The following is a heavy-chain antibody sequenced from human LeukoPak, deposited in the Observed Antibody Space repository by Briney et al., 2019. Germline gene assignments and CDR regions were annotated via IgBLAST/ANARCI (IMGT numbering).Heavy chain of an antibody. V-gene: IGHV1-69*13. CDR2: IIPISGTA. D-gene: IGHD3-3*01. CDR3: ASSGSITIFGVVSPYYYYMDV. CDR1: GGTFSSYA. Sequence: ASVKVSCKASGGTFSSYAISWVRQAPGQGLEWMGGIIPISGTANYAQKFQGRVTITADESTSTAYMELSSLRSEDTAVYYCASSGSITIFGVVSPYYYYMDVWGKGTTVTVSS. J-gene: IGHJ6*03.